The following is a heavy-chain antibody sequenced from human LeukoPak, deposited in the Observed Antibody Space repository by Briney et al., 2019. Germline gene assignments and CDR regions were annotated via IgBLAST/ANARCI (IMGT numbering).Heavy chain of an antibody. J-gene: IGHJ6*02. V-gene: IGHV1-69*04. D-gene: IGHD3-22*01. CDR2: IIPILGIA. CDR3: ASITHTMIPYGMDV. Sequence: ASVKVSCKASGGTFSSYAISWVRQAPGQGLEWMGRIIPILGIANYAQKFQGRVTITADKSTSTACMELSSLRSEDTAVYYCASITHTMIPYGMDVWGQGTTVTVSS. CDR1: GGTFSSYA.